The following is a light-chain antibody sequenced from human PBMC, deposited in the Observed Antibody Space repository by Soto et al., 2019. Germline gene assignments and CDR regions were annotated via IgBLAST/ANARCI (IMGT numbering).Light chain of an antibody. CDR1: QSVSSY. CDR3: QHDYNLLT. Sequence: EIVLTQSPATLSLSPLERATLSCMASQSVSSYLAWYQQKPGQAPRLLIYDASNRATGIPARFSGSGSGTDFTLPVSSLQAEDFAVYYCQHDYNLLTFGGGTKV. CDR2: DAS. V-gene: IGKV3-11*01. J-gene: IGKJ4*01.